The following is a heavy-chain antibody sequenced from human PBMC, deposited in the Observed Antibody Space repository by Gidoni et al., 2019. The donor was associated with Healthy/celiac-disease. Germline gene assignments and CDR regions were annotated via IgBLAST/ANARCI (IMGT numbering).Heavy chain of an antibody. Sequence: EVQLVESGGGLVTPGGSLRLSCAASAFTFSSYSMNWVRQAPGKGLEWVSSISSSSSYIYYADSVKGRFTISRDNAKNSLYLQMNSLRAEDTAVYYCASNYDSSGYSYYYYGMDVWGQGTTVTVSS. D-gene: IGHD3-22*01. CDR3: ASNYDSSGYSYYYYGMDV. CDR2: ISSSSSYI. V-gene: IGHV3-21*01. CDR1: AFTFSSYS. J-gene: IGHJ6*02.